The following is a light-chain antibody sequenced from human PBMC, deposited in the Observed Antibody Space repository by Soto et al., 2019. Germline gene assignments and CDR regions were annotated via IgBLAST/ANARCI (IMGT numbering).Light chain of an antibody. CDR3: QSYDSSLSGSEV. Sequence: QPVLTQPPSVSGAPGQRVTISCTGSSSKIGAGYDVHWYQQLPGTAPKLLIYGNSNRPSGVPDRFSGSKSGTSASLAITGLQAEDEADYYCQSYDSSLSGSEVFGGGTKLTVL. CDR1: SSKIGAGYD. J-gene: IGLJ2*01. CDR2: GNS. V-gene: IGLV1-40*01.